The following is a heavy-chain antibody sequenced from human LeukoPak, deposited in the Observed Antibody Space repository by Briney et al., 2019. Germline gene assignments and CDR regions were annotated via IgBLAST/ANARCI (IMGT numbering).Heavy chain of an antibody. CDR3: ARGGRYCSSSSCHLGDY. CDR1: GFTFSNYG. CDR2: IWYDGSNE. Sequence: GGSLRLSCAASGFTFSNYGMPWVRRAPGKGLEWVAVIWYDGSNEYYADSVKGRFTISRDNSKNTLYLQMNSLRAEDTAVYYCARGGRYCSSSSCHLGDYWGQGTLVTVSS. V-gene: IGHV3-33*01. J-gene: IGHJ4*02. D-gene: IGHD2-2*01.